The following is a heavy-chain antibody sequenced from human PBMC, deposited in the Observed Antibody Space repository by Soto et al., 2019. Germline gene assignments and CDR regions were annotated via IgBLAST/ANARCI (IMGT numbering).Heavy chain of an antibody. Sequence: GASVKVSCKASGGTFSSYAISWVRQAPGQGLEWMGGIIPIFGTANYAQKFQGRVTITADESTSTAYMELSSLRSEDTALYYCARGWIRDYYDSSAITAPFDYWGQGTLVTVSS. D-gene: IGHD3-22*01. CDR2: IIPIFGTA. CDR3: ARGWIRDYYDSSAITAPFDY. J-gene: IGHJ4*02. V-gene: IGHV1-69*13. CDR1: GGTFSSYA.